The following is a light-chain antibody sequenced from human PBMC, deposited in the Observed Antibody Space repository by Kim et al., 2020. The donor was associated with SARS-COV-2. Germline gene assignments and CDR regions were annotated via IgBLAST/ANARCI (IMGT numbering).Light chain of an antibody. CDR2: DAS. V-gene: IGKV3-20*01. J-gene: IGKJ5*01. Sequence: SPGERATLSCRASQTVSSTYLAWYQQKPGQAPRLLIYDASSRATGIPDRFSGSGSGTDFTLTISRLEPEDLAVYYCQQYGSSPFTFGQGTRLEIK. CDR3: QQYGSSPFT. CDR1: QTVSSTY.